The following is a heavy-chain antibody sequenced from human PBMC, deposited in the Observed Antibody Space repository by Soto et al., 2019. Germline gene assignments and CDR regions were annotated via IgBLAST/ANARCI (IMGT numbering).Heavy chain of an antibody. D-gene: IGHD6-19*01. V-gene: IGHV3-23*01. Sequence: GGSLRLSCAASGFTFRSYAMSWVRQAPGKGLEWVSAISGSGSTTYYADPVKGRFTISRDNSKKTLFLQMNSLRAEDTAVYYCAKREAVAGNSPYYYGLDFWGQGTTVTVSS. CDR3: AKREAVAGNSPYYYGLDF. CDR1: GFTFRSYA. CDR2: ISGSGSTT. J-gene: IGHJ6*02.